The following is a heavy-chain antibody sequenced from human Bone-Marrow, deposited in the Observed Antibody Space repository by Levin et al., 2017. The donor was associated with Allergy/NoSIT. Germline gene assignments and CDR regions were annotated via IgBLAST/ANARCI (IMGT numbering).Heavy chain of an antibody. CDR3: AGIRTAAAGTPFDY. V-gene: IGHV4-34*01. CDR2: INHSGST. D-gene: IGHD6-13*01. CDR1: GGSFSGYY. Sequence: PSETLSLTCAVYGGSFSGYYWSWIRRPPGKGLEWIGEINHSGSTNYNPSLKSRVTISVDTSKNQFSLKLSSVTAADTAVYYCAGIRTAAAGTPFDYWGQGTLVTVSS. J-gene: IGHJ4*02.